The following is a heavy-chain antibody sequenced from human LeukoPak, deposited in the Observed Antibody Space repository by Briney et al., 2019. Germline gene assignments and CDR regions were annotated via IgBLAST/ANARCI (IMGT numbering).Heavy chain of an antibody. CDR1: GFALTTYN. D-gene: IGHD6-13*01. CDR2: VTAFNDNT. Sequence: ASVKVSCKASGFALTTYNIVWLRQAPGQGLEWVGWVTAFNDNTHYSRKVQGRVTTTRDTSTSTAYMELRSLRSEDTAVYYCARGRIAADLAVFDYWGQGTLVTVSS. CDR3: ARGRIAADLAVFDY. J-gene: IGHJ4*02. V-gene: IGHV1-18*01.